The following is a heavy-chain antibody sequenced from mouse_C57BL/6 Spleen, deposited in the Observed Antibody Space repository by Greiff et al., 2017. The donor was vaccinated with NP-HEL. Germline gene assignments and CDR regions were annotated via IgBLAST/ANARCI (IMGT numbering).Heavy chain of an antibody. CDR2: IDPSDSYT. D-gene: IGHD1-1*01. Sequence: QVQLQQPGAELVRPGTSVKLSCKASGYTFTSYWMHWVKQRPGQGLEWIGVIDPSDSYTNYNQKFKGKATLTVDTSSSTAYMQLSSLTSEDSAVYYCARDELLRSMDYWGQGTSVTVSS. CDR1: GYTFTSYW. J-gene: IGHJ4*01. V-gene: IGHV1-59*01. CDR3: ARDELLRSMDY.